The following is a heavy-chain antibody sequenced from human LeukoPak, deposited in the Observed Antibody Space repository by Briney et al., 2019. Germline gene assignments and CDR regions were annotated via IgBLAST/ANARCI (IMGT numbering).Heavy chain of an antibody. CDR3: ARGHVLRFLEWLLPGDAFDI. J-gene: IGHJ3*02. Sequence: GGSLRLSCAASGFTFSSYWMHWVRQAPGKGLVWVSRINSDGSSTSYADSVKGRFTISRDNAKNTLYLQMNSLRAEDTAVYYCARGHVLRFLEWLLPGDAFDIWGQGTMVTVSS. D-gene: IGHD3-3*01. V-gene: IGHV3-74*01. CDR1: GFTFSSYW. CDR2: INSDGSST.